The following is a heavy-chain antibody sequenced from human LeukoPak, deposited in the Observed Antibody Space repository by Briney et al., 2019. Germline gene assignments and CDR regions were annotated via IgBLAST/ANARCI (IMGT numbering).Heavy chain of an antibody. CDR3: ARGPRPYSSGWYVY. V-gene: IGHV4-34*01. CDR2: INHSGST. J-gene: IGHJ4*02. Sequence: SETLSLTCTVSGGSISSYYWSWIRQPPGKGLEWIGEINHSGSTNYNPSLKSRVTISVDTSKNQFSLKLSSVTAADTAVYYCARGPRPYSSGWYVYWGQGTLVTVSS. CDR1: GGSISSYY. D-gene: IGHD6-19*01.